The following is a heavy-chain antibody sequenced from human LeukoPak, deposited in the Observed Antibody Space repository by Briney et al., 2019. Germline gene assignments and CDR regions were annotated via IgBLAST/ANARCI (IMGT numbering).Heavy chain of an antibody. D-gene: IGHD5-18*01. J-gene: IGHJ4*02. V-gene: IGHV1-24*01. Sequence: ASVKVSCKVSGYTLTELSMHWVRQAPGKGLEWRGGFDAEDGETIYAQKFQGRVTMTEDTSTDTASMEMSSLRSEDTAVYYCAPGYSQGLGYIDYWGKGTLVTVSS. CDR1: GYTLTELS. CDR2: FDAEDGET. CDR3: APGYSQGLGYIDY.